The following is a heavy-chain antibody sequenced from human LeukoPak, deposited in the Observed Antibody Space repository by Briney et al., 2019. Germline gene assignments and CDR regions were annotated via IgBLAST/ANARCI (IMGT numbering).Heavy chain of an antibody. Sequence: GGSLRLSCAASGFTFSSYSMNWVRQAPGKGLEWVSSISSSSSYIYYADSVKGRFTISRDNAKNSLYLQMNSLRAEDTAVYYCARDWGDDDYYRNWFDPWGQGTLVTVSS. V-gene: IGHV3-21*01. CDR1: GFTFSSYS. J-gene: IGHJ5*02. CDR3: ARDWGDDDYYRNWFDP. CDR2: ISSSSSYI. D-gene: IGHD1-26*01.